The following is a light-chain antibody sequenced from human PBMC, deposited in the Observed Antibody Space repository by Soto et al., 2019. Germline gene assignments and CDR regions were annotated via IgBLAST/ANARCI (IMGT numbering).Light chain of an antibody. CDR2: AAS. CDR3: KQSYSTQWT. J-gene: IGKJ1*01. V-gene: IGKV1-39*01. CDR1: RSISRY. Sequence: DIQMTQSPSSLPASVGDRVNMTCRASRSISRYLSWYQQKPGKAPNLLIYAASSLQSGVPSRFSGAGSGTDFTLTIANLHPEDFAIYYCKQSYSTQWTFGQGTKVDIK.